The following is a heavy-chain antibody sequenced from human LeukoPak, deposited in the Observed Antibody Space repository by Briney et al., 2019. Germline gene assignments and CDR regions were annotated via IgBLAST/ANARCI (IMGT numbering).Heavy chain of an antibody. CDR1: GFTFSSYW. Sequence: GGSLRLSCAASGFTFSSYWMHWVRQAPGKGLVWVSRINSDGSSTNYADSVKGRFTISRDNAKNTLYLQMNSLRAEDTAVHYCTRGTGDFDYWGQGTLVTVSS. D-gene: IGHD3-10*01. CDR3: TRGTGDFDY. J-gene: IGHJ4*02. V-gene: IGHV3-74*01. CDR2: INSDGSST.